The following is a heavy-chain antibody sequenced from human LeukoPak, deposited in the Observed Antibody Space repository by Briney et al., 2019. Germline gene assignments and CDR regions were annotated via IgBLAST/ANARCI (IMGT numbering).Heavy chain of an antibody. V-gene: IGHV4-39*07. CDR3: ARDGYGSGSYSTQTFDY. D-gene: IGHD3-10*01. CDR1: GGSISSSSYY. Sequence: PSETLSLTCTVSGGSISSSSYYRGWIRQPPGTGLEWIGSIYYSGSTYYNPSLKSRVTISVDTSKNQFSLKLSSVTAADTAVYYCARDGYGSGSYSTQTFDYWGQGTLVTVSS. CDR2: IYYSGST. J-gene: IGHJ4*02.